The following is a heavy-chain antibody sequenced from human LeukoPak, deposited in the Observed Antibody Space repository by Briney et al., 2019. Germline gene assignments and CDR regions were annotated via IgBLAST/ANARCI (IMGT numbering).Heavy chain of an antibody. J-gene: IGHJ4*02. D-gene: IGHD1-1*01. CDR2: IIPIFGTA. V-gene: IGHV1-69*13. CDR1: GGTFSSYA. Sequence: GASVKVSCKASGGTFSSYAISWVRQAPGQGLEWMGGIIPIFGTANYAQKFQGRVTITADESTSTAYMELSSLTSEDTAVFYCAKGAYDTTGNYYFDHWGRGTLVIVSS. CDR3: AKGAYDTTGNYYFDH.